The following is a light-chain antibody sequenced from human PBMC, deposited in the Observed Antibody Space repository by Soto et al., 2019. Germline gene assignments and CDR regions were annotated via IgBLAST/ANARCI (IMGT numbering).Light chain of an antibody. CDR2: LGS. V-gene: IGKV2-28*01. CDR1: HSLLHSNGYNY. CDR3: MQALQTRT. Sequence: IGITKSPLCLPVTPGEPASISCRSSHSLLHSNGYNYLDWYLQKPGQSPQLLIYLGSYRASGVPDRFSGSGSGTDFTLKISRVEAEDVGVYYCMQALQTRTFGQGTKVDIK. J-gene: IGKJ1*01.